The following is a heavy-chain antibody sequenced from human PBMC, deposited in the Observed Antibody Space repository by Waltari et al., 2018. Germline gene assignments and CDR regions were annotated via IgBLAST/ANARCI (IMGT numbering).Heavy chain of an antibody. D-gene: IGHD4-17*01. Sequence: QVQLVESGGGVVQPGRSLRLSCAASGFTFSSYAMPWVRPAPGKGLEWVAVISYDGSNKYYADSVKGRFTISRDNSKNTLYLQMNSLRAEDTAVYYCARGPTVTTYYYYYGMDVWGQGTTVTVSS. J-gene: IGHJ6*02. V-gene: IGHV3-30-3*01. CDR3: ARGPTVTTYYYYYGMDV. CDR1: GFTFSSYA. CDR2: ISYDGSNK.